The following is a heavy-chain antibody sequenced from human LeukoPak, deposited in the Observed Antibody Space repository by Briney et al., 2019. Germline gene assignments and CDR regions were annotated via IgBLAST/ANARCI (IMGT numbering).Heavy chain of an antibody. CDR3: SGEYYDSSANDREGIDY. J-gene: IGHJ4*02. Sequence: GASVTVTRKGSGYTFTDYYLHWVRQPPAQGLEWLGFINPNSGGTNYAHTFQVRVIITRDRSITTASVELNRLSSDATAASYCSGEYYDSSANDREGIDYWGQGTLVTVSS. CDR1: GYTFTDYY. D-gene: IGHD3-22*01. V-gene: IGHV1-2*02. CDR2: INPNSGGT.